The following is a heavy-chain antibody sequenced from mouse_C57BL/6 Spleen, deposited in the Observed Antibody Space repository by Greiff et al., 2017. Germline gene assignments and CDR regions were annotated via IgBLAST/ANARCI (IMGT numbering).Heavy chain of an antibody. D-gene: IGHD2-3*01. V-gene: IGHV1-18*01. J-gene: IGHJ1*03. CDR1: GYTFTDYN. Sequence: EVQLQQSGPELVKPGASVKLPCKASGYTFTDYNMDWVKQSHGKSLEWIGDINPNNGGTIYNQKFKGKATLTVDKSSSTAYMELRSLTSEDTAVYYCARGRDGYYVGYFDVWGTGTTVTVSS. CDR3: ARGRDGYYVGYFDV. CDR2: INPNNGGT.